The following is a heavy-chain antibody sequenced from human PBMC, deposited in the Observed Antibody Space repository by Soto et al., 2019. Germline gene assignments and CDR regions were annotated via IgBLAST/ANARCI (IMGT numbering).Heavy chain of an antibody. CDR1: GFTFSNYG. J-gene: IGHJ4*02. V-gene: IGHV3-33*01. CDR3: ARDDDTAAGKDY. CDR2: IWYDGSHK. D-gene: IGHD6-13*01. Sequence: WGSLRLSCAASGFTFSNYGMHWVRQAPGKGLEWVAVIWYDGSHKFYGDSVKDRFTISRDNSKNTLFLQMNSLRAEDTAVYYCARDDDTAAGKDYWGQGTLVTGSS.